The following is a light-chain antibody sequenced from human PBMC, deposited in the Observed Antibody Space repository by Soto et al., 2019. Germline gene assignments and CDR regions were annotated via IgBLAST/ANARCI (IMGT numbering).Light chain of an antibody. CDR1: STNIGRNS. Sequence: QSVLTQPPSASGTPGQRVSISCSGSSTNIGRNSISWYQNLPGTAPKLLLYTNNQRPSGVPARFSGSKSGTSASLAISGLQSEDEADYYCAAWDDSLSGWVFGGGTKLTVL. V-gene: IGLV1-44*01. CDR2: TNN. J-gene: IGLJ3*02. CDR3: AAWDDSLSGWV.